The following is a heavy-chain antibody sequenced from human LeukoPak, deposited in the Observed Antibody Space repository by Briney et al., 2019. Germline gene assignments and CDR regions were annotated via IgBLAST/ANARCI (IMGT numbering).Heavy chain of an antibody. CDR1: GGTFSSYA. CDR2: IIPIFGTA. Sequence: GASVKVSCKASGGTFSSYAISWVRQAPGQGLEWMGGIIPIFGTANYAQKFQGRVTITADKSTSTAYMELSSLRSEDTAVYYCARDWRNYYGSGSYYKYWGQGTLVTVSS. D-gene: IGHD3-10*01. J-gene: IGHJ4*02. V-gene: IGHV1-69*06. CDR3: ARDWRNYYGSGSYYKY.